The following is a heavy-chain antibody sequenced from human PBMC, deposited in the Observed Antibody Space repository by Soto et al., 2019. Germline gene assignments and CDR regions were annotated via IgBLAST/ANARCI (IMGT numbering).Heavy chain of an antibody. CDR1: GGTFSSYA. CDR3: ASFRENYYYYGMDV. V-gene: IGHV1-69*13. J-gene: IGHJ6*02. CDR2: IIPIFGTA. Sequence: EASVKVSCKASGGTFSSYAISWVRQAPGQGLEWMGGIIPIFGTANYAQKFQGRVTITADESTSTAYMELSSLRSEDTAVYYCASFRENYYYYGMDVWGQGTTVTVSS.